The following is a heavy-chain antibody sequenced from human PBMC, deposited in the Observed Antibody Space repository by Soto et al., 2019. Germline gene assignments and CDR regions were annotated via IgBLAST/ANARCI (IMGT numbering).Heavy chain of an antibody. Sequence: VQLVQSGAEVKKPGASVKVSCKASGYTFTDYYMHWVRQAPGQGLEWMGIIDASGGSTTYAQKFQGRVTMTRDTSTSTVYIELSRLRSEDTAVYYCGRDTRGSGSRFDYWGQGTLVTVSS. CDR3: GRDTRGSGSRFDY. CDR1: GYTFTDYY. CDR2: IDASGGST. V-gene: IGHV1-46*03. D-gene: IGHD3-10*01. J-gene: IGHJ4*02.